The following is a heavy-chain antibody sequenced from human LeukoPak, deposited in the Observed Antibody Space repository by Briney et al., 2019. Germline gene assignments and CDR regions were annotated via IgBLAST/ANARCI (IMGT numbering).Heavy chain of an antibody. J-gene: IGHJ3*02. Sequence: GGSLRLSCAASGFTFSSYAMSWVRQAPGKGLEWVSAISGSGGSTYYADSGKGRFTISSDNSKNTLYLQMNSLRAEDTAVYYCSKGASGYDYEGAFDIWGQGTMVTVSS. D-gene: IGHD5-12*01. V-gene: IGHV3-23*01. CDR2: ISGSGGST. CDR3: SKGASGYDYEGAFDI. CDR1: GFTFSSYA.